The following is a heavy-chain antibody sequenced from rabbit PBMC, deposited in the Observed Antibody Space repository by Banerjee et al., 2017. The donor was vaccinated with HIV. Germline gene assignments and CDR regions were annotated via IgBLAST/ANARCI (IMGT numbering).Heavy chain of an antibody. D-gene: IGHD4-2*01. CDR1: GIDFSSYYR. V-gene: IGHV1S43*01. CDR3: ARDYAGGDYPCDL. J-gene: IGHJ4*01. CDR2: SDDAGGRI. Sequence: QEQLEESGGGLVKPGGTLTLTCKASGIDFSSYYRMCWVRQAPGRGLEWIACSDDAGGRIYSASWVNGRFTISRSTSLKTVDLKITSLTAADTAAYFCARDYAGGDYPCDLWGQGTLVTVS.